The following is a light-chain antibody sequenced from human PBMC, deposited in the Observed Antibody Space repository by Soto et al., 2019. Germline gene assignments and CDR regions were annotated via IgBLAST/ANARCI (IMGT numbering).Light chain of an antibody. V-gene: IGKV3-20*01. CDR2: GAS. Sequence: ILLTHSPDTLSFSPWYRSTLSFSSAQSVGTRLAWYQHKTGQAPRLLISGASSRATGIPDRFTGSGSETSFTLTISRLEPEDFALYYCQHYQSGHPITFGQGTRLEIK. CDR1: QSVGTR. J-gene: IGKJ5*01. CDR3: QHYQSGHPIT.